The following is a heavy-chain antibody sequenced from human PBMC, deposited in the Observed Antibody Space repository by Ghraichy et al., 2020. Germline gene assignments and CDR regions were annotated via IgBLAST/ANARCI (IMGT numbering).Heavy chain of an antibody. J-gene: IGHJ4*02. D-gene: IGHD1-26*01. CDR1: GYTFTSYY. CDR3: ARGIGSAAYFDY. CDR2: ISSNNGNT. Sequence: ASVKVSCKASGYTFTSYYITWVRQAPGQGLEWMGWISSNNGNTNYAQKLQGRVTLTTDTSTSTAYMELRSLRSDDTAVYYCARGIGSAAYFDYWGQGTLVTVSS. V-gene: IGHV1-18*04.